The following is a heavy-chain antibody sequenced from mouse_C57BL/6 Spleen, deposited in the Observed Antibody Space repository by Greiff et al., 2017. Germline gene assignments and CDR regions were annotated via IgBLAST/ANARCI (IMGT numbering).Heavy chain of an antibody. CDR1: GFTFSSYA. Sequence: EVQLVESGEGLVKPGGSLKLSCAASGFTFSSYAMSWVRQTPEKRLEWVAYISSGGDYIYYADTVKGRFTISRDNARNTLYLQMSSLKSEDTAMYYCTRDRGKSKAMDYWGQGTSVTVSS. V-gene: IGHV5-9-1*02. J-gene: IGHJ4*01. CDR2: ISSGGDYI. D-gene: IGHD1-1*02. CDR3: TRDRGKSKAMDY.